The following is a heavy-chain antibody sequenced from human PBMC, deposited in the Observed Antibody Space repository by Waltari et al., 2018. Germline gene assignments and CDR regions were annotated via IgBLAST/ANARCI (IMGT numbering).Heavy chain of an antibody. CDR1: GGSISSSSYY. Sequence: QLQLQESGPGLVKPSETLSLTCTVSGGSISSSSYYWGWIRQPPGKGLEWIGSIYYSGSTYYNPSLKSRVTISVDTSKNQFSLKLSSVTAADTAVYYCARHMDYYDYFDYWGQGTLVTVSS. CDR3: ARHMDYYDYFDY. D-gene: IGHD3-10*01. J-gene: IGHJ4*02. V-gene: IGHV4-39*01. CDR2: IYYSGST.